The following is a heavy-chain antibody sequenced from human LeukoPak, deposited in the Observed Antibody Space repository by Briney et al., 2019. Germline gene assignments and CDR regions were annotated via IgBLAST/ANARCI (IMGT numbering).Heavy chain of an antibody. D-gene: IGHD2-2*01. Sequence: SETLSLTCTVSGGSISSGGYYWSWIRQHPGKGLEWIGYIYYSGSTYYNPSLKSRVTILVDTSKNQFSLKLSSVTAADTAVYYCARILIVVVPAATGGFDPWGQGTLVTVSS. J-gene: IGHJ5*02. V-gene: IGHV4-31*03. CDR2: IYYSGST. CDR3: ARILIVVVPAATGGFDP. CDR1: GGSISSGGYY.